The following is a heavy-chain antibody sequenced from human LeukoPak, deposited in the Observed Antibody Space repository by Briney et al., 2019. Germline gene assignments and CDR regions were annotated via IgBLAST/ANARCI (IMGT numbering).Heavy chain of an antibody. CDR2: ISGSGGST. CDR3: ARDPYSGSYGADYYYYMDV. CDR1: GFTFSSYG. J-gene: IGHJ6*03. Sequence: GGTLRLSCAASGFTFSSYGMSWVRQAPGKGLEWVPAISGSGGSTYYADSVKGRFTISRDNAKSSLYLQMNSLRAEDTAVYYCARDPYSGSYGADYYYYMDVWGKGTTVTISS. D-gene: IGHD1-26*01. V-gene: IGHV3-23*01.